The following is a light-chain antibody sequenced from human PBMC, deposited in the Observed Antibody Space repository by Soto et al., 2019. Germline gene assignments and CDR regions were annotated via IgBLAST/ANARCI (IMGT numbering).Light chain of an antibody. Sequence: SALTQPASVSGSPGQSITISCTGASSDVGGYNYVSWYQRHPGKAPKLMIYDVSNRPSGVSNRFSGSKSGNTASLTISGLQAEDEADYYCSSYTSSSKVFGTGTKVTVL. CDR3: SSYTSSSKV. J-gene: IGLJ1*01. CDR1: SSDVGGYNY. V-gene: IGLV2-14*01. CDR2: DVS.